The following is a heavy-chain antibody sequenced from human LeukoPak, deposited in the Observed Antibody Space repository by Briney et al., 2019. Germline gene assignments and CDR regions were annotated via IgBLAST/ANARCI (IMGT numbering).Heavy chain of an antibody. V-gene: IGHV3-20*04. CDR1: GFTFDDYG. J-gene: IGHJ6*03. CDR3: ARDRDLRSGTYMDV. D-gene: IGHD1-1*01. Sequence: GGSLRLSCAASGFTFDDYGMSWVRQVPGKGLEWVSGINWNGGSTGYADSVKGRFTISRDNAKNSLYLQMNSLRAEDTAVYYCARDRDLRSGTYMDVWGKGTTVTVSS. CDR2: INWNGGST.